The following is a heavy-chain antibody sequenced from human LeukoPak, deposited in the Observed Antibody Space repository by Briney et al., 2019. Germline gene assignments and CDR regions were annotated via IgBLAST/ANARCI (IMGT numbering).Heavy chain of an antibody. J-gene: IGHJ5*02. V-gene: IGHV4-38-2*02. Sequence: SETLSLTCTVSGGSISSYYWGWIRQPPGKGLEWIGSIYHSGSTYYNPSLKSRVTISVDTSKNQFSLKLSSVTAADTAVYYCARDPRGYDILTGYTTRWFDPWGQGTLVTVSS. CDR1: GGSISSYY. D-gene: IGHD3-9*01. CDR2: IYHSGST. CDR3: ARDPRGYDILTGYTTRWFDP.